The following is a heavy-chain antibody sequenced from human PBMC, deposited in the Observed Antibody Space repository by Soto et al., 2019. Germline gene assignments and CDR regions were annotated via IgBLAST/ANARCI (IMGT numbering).Heavy chain of an antibody. CDR1: GYTFTSYD. V-gene: IGHV1-8*01. CDR3: ARGHEKGMADIVLHQFIPYMDV. D-gene: IGHD2-8*01. J-gene: IGHJ6*03. CDR2: MNPNSGNT. Sequence: ASVKVSCKASGYTFTSYDINWVRQANGQGLEWMGWMNPNSGNTGYAQKFQGRVTMTRNTSISTAYMELSSLRSEDTAVYYCARGHEKGMADIVLHQFIPYMDVWGKGTTVTVSS.